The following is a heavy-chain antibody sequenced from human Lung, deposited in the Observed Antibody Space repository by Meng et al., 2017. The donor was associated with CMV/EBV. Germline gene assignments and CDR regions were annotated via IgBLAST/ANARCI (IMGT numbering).Heavy chain of an antibody. D-gene: IGHD5-24*01. V-gene: IGHV3-21*01. CDR2: ISSSSSYI. J-gene: IGHJ4*02. CDR1: GFTFSSYS. Sequence: GGSXRLSCAASGFTFSSYSLNWVRQAPGKGLEWVSSISSSSSYIYYADSVKGRFTISRDNAKNSLYLQLNSLRAEDTAVYYCARAPEGDGYNIDYWGQGTLATVSS. CDR3: ARAPEGDGYNIDY.